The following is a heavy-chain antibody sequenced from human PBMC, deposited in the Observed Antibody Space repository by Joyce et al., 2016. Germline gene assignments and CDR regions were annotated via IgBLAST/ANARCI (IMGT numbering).Heavy chain of an antibody. D-gene: IGHD3-10*01. J-gene: IGHJ4*02. CDR1: GGSISSGGYY. CDR3: ARAPDYFGSGSYYYFDF. V-gene: IGHV4-31*03. CDR2: IFNTGST. Sequence: QVQLQESGPGLVKPSQTLSLTCTVSGGSISSGGYYWSWIRQHPGKGLEGIGAIFNTGSTYYNPSLKSRLTISLDTSKNQFSLYLRSVTAADTAVYYCARAPDYFGSGSYYYFDFWGQGTLVTVSP.